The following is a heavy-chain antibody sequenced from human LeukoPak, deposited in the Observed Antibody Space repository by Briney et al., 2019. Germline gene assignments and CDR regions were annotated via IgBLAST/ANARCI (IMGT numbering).Heavy chain of an antibody. CDR1: GFTVSSNC. V-gene: IGHV3-53*01. J-gene: IGHJ5*02. D-gene: IGHD3-22*01. CDR2: IYSGGST. CDR3: ARVDMIVNWFDP. Sequence: GGSLRLSCAASGFTVSSNCMSWVRQAPGKGLEWVSVIYSGGSTYYADSVKGRFTISRDNSKNTLYLQMNSLRAEDTAVYYCARVDMIVNWFDPWGQGTLVTVSS.